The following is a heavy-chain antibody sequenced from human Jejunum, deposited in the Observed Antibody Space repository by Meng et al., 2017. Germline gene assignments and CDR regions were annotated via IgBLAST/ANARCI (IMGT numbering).Heavy chain of an antibody. CDR1: GFTFSSYS. J-gene: IGHJ6*02. CDR2: IAGNGGAP. CDR3: AKPTITMIRGGRGMDV. Sequence: GESLKISCAASGFTFSSYSMSWVRQAPGKGLQVVSTIAGNGGAPEYADSVKGRFTISRDNSKNTLYLQMSSLRDEDTAVYYCAKPTITMIRGGRGMDVWGQGTTVTVSS. D-gene: IGHD3-10*01. V-gene: IGHV3-23*01.